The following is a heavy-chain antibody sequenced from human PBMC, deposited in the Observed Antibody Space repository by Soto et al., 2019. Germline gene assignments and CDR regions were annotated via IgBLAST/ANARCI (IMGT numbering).Heavy chain of an antibody. CDR3: ARTGYSSGWYYFDY. D-gene: IGHD6-19*01. Sequence: PSETLSLTCTVSGGSVSSGSYYWSWIRQPPGKGLEWIGYIHYSGSTNYNPSLKSRVTISVDTSKNQFSLKLSSVTAADTAVYYCARTGYSSGWYYFDYWGQGTLVTVSS. J-gene: IGHJ4*02. V-gene: IGHV4-61*01. CDR1: GGSVSSGSYY. CDR2: IHYSGST.